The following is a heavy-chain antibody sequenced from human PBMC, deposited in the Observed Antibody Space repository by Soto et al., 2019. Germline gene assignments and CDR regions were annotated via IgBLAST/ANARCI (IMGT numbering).Heavy chain of an antibody. V-gene: IGHV6-1*01. CDR1: GDSVSSNSAA. Sequence: SQTLSLTCAISGDSVSSNSAAWNWIRLSPSRGLEWLARTYYRSRWYNDYAVSVRSRITVNPDTSKNQFSLQLTSVTPEDTAVYYCSGTTSHQWYYMDVWGKGTTVTVSS. D-gene: IGHD1-7*01. CDR2: TYYRSRWYN. CDR3: SGTTSHQWYYMDV. J-gene: IGHJ6*03.